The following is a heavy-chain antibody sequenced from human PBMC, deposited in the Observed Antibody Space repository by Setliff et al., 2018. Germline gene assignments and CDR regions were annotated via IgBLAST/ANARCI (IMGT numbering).Heavy chain of an antibody. J-gene: IGHJ6*03. V-gene: IGHV1-2*02. CDR2: INPNSGDT. CDR3: VREGVDRRSSTDYRYYMDV. CDR1: GYTFTSYA. D-gene: IGHD6-6*01. Sequence: ASVKVSCKASGYTFTSYAMSWMRQAPGQGLEWMGCINPNSGDTTFAQKFQGRVTITRDTSNSTDYMDLSRLTSDDTAVYYCVREGVDRRSSTDYRYYMDVWGKGTTVTVSS.